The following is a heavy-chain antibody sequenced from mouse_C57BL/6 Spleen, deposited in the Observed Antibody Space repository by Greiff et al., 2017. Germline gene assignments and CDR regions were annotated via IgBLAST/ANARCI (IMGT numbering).Heavy chain of an antibody. Sequence: EVQLQQSGPELVKPGASVKISCKASGYTFTDYYMNWVKQSHGKSLEWIGDINPNNGGTSYNQKFKGKATLTVDKSSSTAYMELRSLTSEDSAVYYCARGFYYGSFYAMDYWGQGTSVTVSS. CDR2: INPNNGGT. CDR3: ARGFYYGSFYAMDY. V-gene: IGHV1-26*01. D-gene: IGHD1-1*01. J-gene: IGHJ4*01. CDR1: GYTFTDYY.